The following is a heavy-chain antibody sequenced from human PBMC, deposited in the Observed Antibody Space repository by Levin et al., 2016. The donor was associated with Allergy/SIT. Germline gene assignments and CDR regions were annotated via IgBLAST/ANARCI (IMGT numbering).Heavy chain of an antibody. CDR3: ATLDSSGYSLRMDV. CDR2: IRSKANSYAT. D-gene: IGHD3-22*01. V-gene: IGHV3-73*01. CDR1: GFTFSGSA. J-gene: IGHJ6*02. Sequence: GESLKISCAASGFTFSGSAMHWVRQASGKGLERVGRIRSKANSYATAYAASVKGRFTISRDDSKNTAYLQMNSLKTEDTAVYYCATLDSSGYSLRMDVWGQGTTVTVSS.